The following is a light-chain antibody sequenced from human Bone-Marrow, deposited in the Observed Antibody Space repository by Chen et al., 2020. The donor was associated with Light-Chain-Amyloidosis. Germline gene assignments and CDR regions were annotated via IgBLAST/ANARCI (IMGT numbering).Light chain of an antibody. J-gene: IGLJ2*01. V-gene: IGLV3-21*02. Sequence: SYVLTQPPSVSVALGQTPSITCGGNNIGRYSVYWYQQKPGQAPALVVCDDTDRPSGIPERFCGSNSGDTATLTISRVEAGDEADFYCQVWDSNSDQVVFGGGTKLTVL. CDR3: QVWDSNSDQVV. CDR1: NIGRYS. CDR2: DDT.